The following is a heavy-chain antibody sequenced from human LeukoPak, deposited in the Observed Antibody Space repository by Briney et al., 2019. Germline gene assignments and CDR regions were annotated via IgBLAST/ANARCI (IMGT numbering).Heavy chain of an antibody. CDR2: ISYDGSNK. CDR3: ARVPPTYYYDSSGSRYGAFDI. V-gene: IGHV3-30-3*01. CDR1: GFTFSSYA. D-gene: IGHD3-22*01. Sequence: GGSLRLSCAASGFTFSSYAMHWVRQAPGKGLEWVAVISYDGSNKDYADSVKGRFTISRDNSKNTLYLQMNSLRTEDTAVYYCARVPPTYYYDSSGSRYGAFDIWGQGTMVTVSS. J-gene: IGHJ3*02.